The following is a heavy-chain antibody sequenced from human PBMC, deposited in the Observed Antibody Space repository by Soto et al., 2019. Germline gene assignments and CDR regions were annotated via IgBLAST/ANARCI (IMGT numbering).Heavy chain of an antibody. V-gene: IGHV1-45*02. J-gene: IGHJ3*02. D-gene: IGHD3-3*01. Sequence: SVKVSCKASGYSFTYRYLHWVRQAPGQALEWMGWITPFNGNTNYAQKFQDRVTITRDRSMSTAYMELSSLRSEDTAMYYCASQLPILDVLHAFDIWGQGTMVTVSS. CDR1: GYSFTYRY. CDR3: ASQLPILDVLHAFDI. CDR2: ITPFNGNT.